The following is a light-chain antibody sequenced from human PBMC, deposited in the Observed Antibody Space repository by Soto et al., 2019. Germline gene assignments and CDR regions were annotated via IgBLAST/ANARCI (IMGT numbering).Light chain of an antibody. J-gene: IGKJ1*01. V-gene: IGKV1-5*01. CDR1: QTINNW. CDR3: QHYQSYPWT. Sequence: DIQMTQSPSTLSASIGDRVTITCRASQTINNWLAGYQQKPGKAPNLMIYNASNLETGVPSSFSGSAFGTEFTLSISSLQPDDFASYYCQHYQSYPWTGGQGTKVEIK. CDR2: NAS.